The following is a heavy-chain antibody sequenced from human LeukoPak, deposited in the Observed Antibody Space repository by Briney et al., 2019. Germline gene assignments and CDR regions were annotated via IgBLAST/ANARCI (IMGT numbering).Heavy chain of an antibody. J-gene: IGHJ4*02. CDR2: IYTSGST. Sequence: SETLSLTCTVSGGSISSYYWSWIRQPAGKGLEWIGRIYTSGSTNYNPSLKSRVTMSVDTSKNQFSLKLSSVTAADTAIYYCARGDITTGGAPFDHWGQGSLVTVSS. CDR1: GGSISSYY. V-gene: IGHV4-4*07. D-gene: IGHD2-21*01. CDR3: ARGDITTGGAPFDH.